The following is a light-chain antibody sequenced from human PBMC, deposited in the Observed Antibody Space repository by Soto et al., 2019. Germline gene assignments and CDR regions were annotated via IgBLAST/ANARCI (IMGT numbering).Light chain of an antibody. V-gene: IGKV3-15*01. CDR1: QSVSSN. J-gene: IGKJ3*01. Sequence: ETVMTQSPATLSVSPGERPTLSCRASQSVSSNLAWYQQKPGQAPRLLIYDASTRATGIPARFSGSGSGTEFTLTISRLQSEDFEVYYCQQYNTWPLTFGPGTKVDIK. CDR2: DAS. CDR3: QQYNTWPLT.